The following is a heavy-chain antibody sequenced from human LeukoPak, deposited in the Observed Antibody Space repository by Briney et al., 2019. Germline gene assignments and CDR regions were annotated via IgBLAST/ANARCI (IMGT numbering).Heavy chain of an antibody. D-gene: IGHD6-13*01. CDR1: GYSISSGYY. V-gene: IGHV4-38-2*02. CDR2: IYHSGST. Sequence: PSETLSLTCTVSGYSISSGYYWGWIRQPPGKGLEWIGSIYHSGSTYYNPSLKSRVTISVDTSKNQFSLKLSSVTAADTAVYYCARCGAAAGYYMDVWGKGTTVTVSS. J-gene: IGHJ6*03. CDR3: ARCGAAAGYYMDV.